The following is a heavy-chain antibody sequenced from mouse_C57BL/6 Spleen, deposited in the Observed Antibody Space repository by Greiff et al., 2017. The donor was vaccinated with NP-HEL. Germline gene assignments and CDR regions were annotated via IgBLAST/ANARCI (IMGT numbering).Heavy chain of an antibody. CDR2: IDPSDSYT. Sequence: VQLQQPGAELVKPGASVKLSCKASGYTFTSYWMQWVKQRPGQGLEWIGEIDPSDSYTNYNQKFKGKATLTVDTSSSTAYMQLSSLPSEDSGVYYSAKFDYDPCTYWGQGTLVTVSA. V-gene: IGHV1-50*01. D-gene: IGHD2-4*01. J-gene: IGHJ3*01. CDR3: AKFDYDPCTY. CDR1: GYTFTSYW.